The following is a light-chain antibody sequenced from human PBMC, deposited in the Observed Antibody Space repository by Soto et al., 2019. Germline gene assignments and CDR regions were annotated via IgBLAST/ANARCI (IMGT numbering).Light chain of an antibody. V-gene: IGKV3-20*01. CDR3: QQYGSLPFT. J-gene: IGKJ3*01. Sequence: EIVLTQSPGTLSLSPGERATLSCRASQSVSSSYLAWYQQKPGQAPRLLIYGASGRATGIPDRFSVSGSGTDFTLTISRLEPEDFAVYYCQQYGSLPFTFGPGTKVDIK. CDR2: GAS. CDR1: QSVSSSY.